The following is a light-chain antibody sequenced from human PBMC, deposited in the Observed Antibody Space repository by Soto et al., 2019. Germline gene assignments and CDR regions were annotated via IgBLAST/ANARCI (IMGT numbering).Light chain of an antibody. CDR1: QSVSSSD. V-gene: IGKV3D-20*01. CDR2: AAS. CDR3: QQYGSSPLT. J-gene: IGKJ4*01. Sequence: ESVLTQSPATLSLSPGERATLSCGASQSVSSSDLAWYQQKPGLAPRLLIYAASSRATCITDRFSGSGSGTDFTLTISRLEPEDFAVYYCQQYGSSPLTFGGGTKVEIK.